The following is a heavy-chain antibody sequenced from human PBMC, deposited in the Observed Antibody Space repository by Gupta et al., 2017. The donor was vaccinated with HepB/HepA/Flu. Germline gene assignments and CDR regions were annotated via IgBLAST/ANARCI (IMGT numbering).Heavy chain of an antibody. CDR3: AKELGGYNLDY. V-gene: IGHV3-30*18. CDR2: ISYDGSNK. Sequence: QVQLVESGGGVVQPGRSLRLSCAASGFTFSSYGMHWVRQAPGKGLEWVAVISYDGSNKYYADSVKGRFTISRDNSKNTLYLQMNSLRAEDTAVYYCAKELGGYNLDYWGQGTLVTVSS. D-gene: IGHD5-24*01. CDR1: GFTFSSYG. J-gene: IGHJ4*02.